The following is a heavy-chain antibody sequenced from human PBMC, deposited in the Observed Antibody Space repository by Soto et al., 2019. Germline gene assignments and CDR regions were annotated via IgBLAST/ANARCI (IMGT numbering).Heavy chain of an antibody. CDR3: ARLGIGGSYFDY. CDR1: GGSISSSSYY. Sequence: QLQLQESGPGLVKPSETLSLTCTVSGGSISSSSYYWGWIRQPPGKGLEWIGSIYYSGSTYYNPSLKSRVTISVDTSKNQFSLKLSSVTAADTAVYYCARLGIGGSYFDYWGQGTLVTVSS. CDR2: IYYSGST. D-gene: IGHD2-15*01. V-gene: IGHV4-39*01. J-gene: IGHJ4*02.